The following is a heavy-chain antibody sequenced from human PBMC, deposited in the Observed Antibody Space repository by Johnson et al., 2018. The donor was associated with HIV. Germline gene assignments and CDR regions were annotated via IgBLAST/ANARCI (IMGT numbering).Heavy chain of an antibody. CDR1: GISVIKNY. J-gene: IGHJ3*02. CDR3: ARVSLAYSYGYDAFDI. D-gene: IGHD5-18*01. CDR2: IYSGDNT. Sequence: VQLVESGGGLVQPGGSLRLSCEASGISVIKNYMSWVRQAPGKGLEWVSLIYSGDNTKYADSVKGRFIISRDNSKNTLFLQMNSLRPKDTAVYFCARVSLAYSYGYDAFDIWGQGTMVTVSS. V-gene: IGHV3-66*02.